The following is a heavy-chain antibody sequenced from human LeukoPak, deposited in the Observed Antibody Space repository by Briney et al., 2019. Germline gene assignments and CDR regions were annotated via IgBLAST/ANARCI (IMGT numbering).Heavy chain of an antibody. Sequence: SETLSLTCTVSGGSISSYYWSWIRQPPGKGLEWIGYIYYSGSTNYNPSLKSRVTISVDTSKNQFSLKLSSVTAADTAVYYCARLGLRYITPRAFDYWGQGTLVTVSS. D-gene: IGHD3-9*01. CDR1: GGSISSYY. V-gene: IGHV4-59*12. CDR2: IYYSGST. CDR3: ARLGLRYITPRAFDY. J-gene: IGHJ4*02.